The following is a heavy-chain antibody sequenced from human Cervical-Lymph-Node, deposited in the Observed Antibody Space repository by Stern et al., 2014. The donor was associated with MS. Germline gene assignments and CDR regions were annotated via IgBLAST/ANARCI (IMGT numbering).Heavy chain of an antibody. CDR3: ARDYDFWSGYSSYYYGLDV. Sequence: EVKLVESGGGLVQPGGSLSVSCEASGFMFSRYWMSWVRQAPGKGLEWVAQIKQDGTEKHYVDSVKGRFTISRDNLKNSLFLQMHSLRVEDTAVYYCARDYDFWSGYSSYYYGLDVWGQGTTVTVSS. V-gene: IGHV3-7*01. J-gene: IGHJ6*02. CDR1: GFMFSRYW. D-gene: IGHD3-3*01. CDR2: IKQDGTEK.